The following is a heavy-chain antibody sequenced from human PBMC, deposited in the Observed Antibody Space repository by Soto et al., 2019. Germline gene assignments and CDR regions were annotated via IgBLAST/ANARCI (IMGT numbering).Heavy chain of an antibody. CDR1: GYTFTSYG. CDR2: ISAYNGNT. CDR3: ARDRLLLWFGELSSVYNWFDP. J-gene: IGHJ5*02. D-gene: IGHD3-10*01. Sequence: SVKVSCKASGYTFTSYGISWVRQAPGQGLEWMGWISAYNGNTNYAQKLQGRVTMTTDTSTSTAYMELRSLRSDDTAVYYCARDRLLLWFGELSSVYNWFDPWGQGTRVTSPQ. V-gene: IGHV1-18*04.